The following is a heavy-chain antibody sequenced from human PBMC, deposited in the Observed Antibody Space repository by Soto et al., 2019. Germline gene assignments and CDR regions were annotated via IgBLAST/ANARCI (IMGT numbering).Heavy chain of an antibody. V-gene: IGHV4-39*01. Sequence: QLQLQESGPGLVKPSETLSLTCTVSGGSISSSSYYWGWIRQPPGKGLEWIGSIYYSGSTYYNPSLKSRVTISVDTSKNQFSLKLSSVTAADTAVYYCARGYYYGSGSPTLDYWGQGTLVTVSS. D-gene: IGHD3-10*01. CDR3: ARGYYYGSGSPTLDY. J-gene: IGHJ4*02. CDR2: IYYSGST. CDR1: GGSISSSSYY.